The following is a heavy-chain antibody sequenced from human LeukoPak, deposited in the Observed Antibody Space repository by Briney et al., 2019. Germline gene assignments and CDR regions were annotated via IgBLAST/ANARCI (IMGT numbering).Heavy chain of an antibody. CDR2: INPSGGST. CDR3: ASSPNDFWSGYLYYYYGMDV. J-gene: IGHJ6*02. CDR1: GYTFTSYY. Sequence: ASVKVSCKASGYTFTSYYMHWVRQAPGQGLEWMGIINPSGGSTSYAQKFQGRVTMTRDTSTSTVYMELSSLRSEDTAVYYCASSPNDFWSGYLYYYYGMDVWGQGTTVTVSS. D-gene: IGHD3-3*01. V-gene: IGHV1-46*01.